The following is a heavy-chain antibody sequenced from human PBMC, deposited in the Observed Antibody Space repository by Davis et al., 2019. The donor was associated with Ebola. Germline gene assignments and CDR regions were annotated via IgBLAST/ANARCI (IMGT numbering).Heavy chain of an antibody. D-gene: IGHD1-14*01. V-gene: IGHV3-30*04. CDR1: GFTFSSYA. CDR2: ISYDGSNK. Sequence: GGSLRLFCAASGFTFSSYAMHWVRQAPGKGLEWVAVISYDGSNKYYADSVKGRFTISRDNSKNTLYLQMSSLRAEDTAVYYCARDLPGGDWYFDLWGRGTLVTVSS. J-gene: IGHJ2*01. CDR3: ARDLPGGDWYFDL.